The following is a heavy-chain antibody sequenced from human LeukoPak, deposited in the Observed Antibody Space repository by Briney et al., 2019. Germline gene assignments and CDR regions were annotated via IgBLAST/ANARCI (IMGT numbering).Heavy chain of an antibody. D-gene: IGHD3-10*01. Sequence: PSETLSLTCAVYGGSFSGYYWSWIRQPPGKGLEWIGEINHSGSTNYNPSLKSRVTISVDTSKNQFSLKLSSVTAADTAVYYCAREAEDGGDYWGQGTLVTVSS. J-gene: IGHJ4*02. CDR2: INHSGST. CDR1: GGSFSGYY. V-gene: IGHV4-34*01. CDR3: AREAEDGGDY.